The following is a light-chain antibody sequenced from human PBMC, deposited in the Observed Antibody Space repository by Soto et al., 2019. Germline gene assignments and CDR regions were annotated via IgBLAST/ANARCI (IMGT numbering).Light chain of an antibody. CDR1: SSDVGAYNY. CDR2: DVS. CDR3: SSYTSATTYV. V-gene: IGLV2-14*01. J-gene: IGLJ1*01. Sequence: QSVLTQPASVSGSPGQSITISCTGTSSDVGAYNYDSWYQQYPGEAPKVIIYDVSHRPAGVSNRFSGSKSGNTASLTISGLQTQDEADYYCSSYTSATTYVFGTGTQLPVL.